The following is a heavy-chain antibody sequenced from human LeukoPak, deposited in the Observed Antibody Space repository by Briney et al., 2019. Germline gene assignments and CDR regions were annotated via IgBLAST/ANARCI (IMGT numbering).Heavy chain of an antibody. CDR2: ISSTSSYI. CDR1: GFTFGSYS. Sequence: PGGSLRLSCAASGFTFGSYSMNWVRQVPGKGLQWVSYISSTSSYIYYADSVKGRFTISRDTSKNTLYLQMNSLRPEDTAVYYCAKASSTIASRGTYYYYYYMDVWGKGTTVTVSS. V-gene: IGHV3-21*01. J-gene: IGHJ6*03. CDR3: AKASSTIASRGTYYYYYYMDV. D-gene: IGHD6-6*01.